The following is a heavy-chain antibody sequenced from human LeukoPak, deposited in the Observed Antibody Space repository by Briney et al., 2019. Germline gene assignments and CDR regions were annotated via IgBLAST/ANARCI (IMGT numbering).Heavy chain of an antibody. J-gene: IGHJ4*02. CDR1: GYSISSGYY. V-gene: IGHV4-38-2*01. D-gene: IGHD2-21*01. CDR2: IYQTGST. Sequence: SETLSLTCAVSGYSISSGYYWGWIRQPPGKGLEWIGNIYQTGSTYYNPSLKSRVTISVDTSKNQFSLKLSSVTAADTAVYYCARLCCGSLGYWGQGTLVTVSS. CDR3: ARLCCGSLGY.